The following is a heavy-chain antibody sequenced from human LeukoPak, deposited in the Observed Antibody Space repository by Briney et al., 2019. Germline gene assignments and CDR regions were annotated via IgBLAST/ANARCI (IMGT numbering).Heavy chain of an antibody. D-gene: IGHD3-22*01. V-gene: IGHV3-23*01. Sequence: VGALRLSCAASVFTFSGDAMSWGRQGPGEGGGWGSAITSSGENTYYEDSVKGRFNNTRDNSKNTLHLQMNSLRAEDEGVYYCAKIYYYDRSHYYYFDYWGQGTLVTVSS. CDR1: VFTFSGDA. CDR3: AKIYYYDRSHYYYFDY. CDR2: ITSSGENT. J-gene: IGHJ4*02.